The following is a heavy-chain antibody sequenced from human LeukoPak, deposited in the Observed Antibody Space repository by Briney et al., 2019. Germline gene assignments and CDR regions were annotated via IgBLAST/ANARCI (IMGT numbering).Heavy chain of an antibody. Sequence: GGSLRLSCAASGFTFTSAWMSWVRQAPGKGLEWVANMKGDGSEKHYVDSMKGRFTISRDNAKNSLYLQMNSLTAEDTAVYYCARQVQYRSGYFPPDPWGQGTLVTVSS. CDR1: GFTFTSAW. CDR2: MKGDGSEK. J-gene: IGHJ5*02. V-gene: IGHV3-7*01. CDR3: ARQVQYRSGYFPPDP. D-gene: IGHD6-19*01.